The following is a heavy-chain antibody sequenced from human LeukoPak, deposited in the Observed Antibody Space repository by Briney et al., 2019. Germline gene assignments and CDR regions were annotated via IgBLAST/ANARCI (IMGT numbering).Heavy chain of an antibody. CDR3: ARGGNYYNIGSNWFDS. D-gene: IGHD3-22*01. Sequence: ASVKVSCKASGYTFSDYYTHWVRQAPGQGLEWMGWINPKSGGTDYAQKFQGRVAMTRDTSISTAYMELSRLRSDDTAVYYCARGGNYYNIGSNWFDSWGQGTLVTVSS. CDR1: GYTFSDYY. J-gene: IGHJ5*01. V-gene: IGHV1-2*02. CDR2: INPKSGGT.